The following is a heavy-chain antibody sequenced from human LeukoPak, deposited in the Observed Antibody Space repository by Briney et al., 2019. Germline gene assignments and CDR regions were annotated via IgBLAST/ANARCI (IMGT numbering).Heavy chain of an antibody. Sequence: SETLSLTCTVSGTSISSTTYYWGWIRQPPGRGLEWIASMFYSGSTYYNPSLKSRVTISVDTSKNPFSLKLSSVTAADTAVYYCARHSSSGFVFDYWGQGTLVTVSS. CDR3: ARHSSSGFVFDY. V-gene: IGHV4-39*01. J-gene: IGHJ4*02. CDR2: MFYSGST. CDR1: GTSISSTTYY. D-gene: IGHD3-16*01.